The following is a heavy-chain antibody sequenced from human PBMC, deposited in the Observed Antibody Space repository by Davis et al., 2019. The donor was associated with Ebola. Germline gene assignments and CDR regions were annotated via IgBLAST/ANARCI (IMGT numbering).Heavy chain of an antibody. CDR3: GKEELKVFDY. CDR2: ISGTRGST. CDR1: GFTFSSYG. V-gene: IGHV3-23*01. Sequence: GESLKISCAASGFTFSSYGMSWVRQAPGKGLEWVSAISGTRGSTHYADSVKGRFTISRDNSKNTLILQMNSLRAEDTAIYYCGKEELKVFDYWGQGTLVTVSS. J-gene: IGHJ4*02. D-gene: IGHD3-10*01.